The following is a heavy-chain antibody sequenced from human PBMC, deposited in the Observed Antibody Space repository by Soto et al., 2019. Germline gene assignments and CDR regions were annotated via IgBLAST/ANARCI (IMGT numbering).Heavy chain of an antibody. V-gene: IGHV3-30-3*01. CDR1: GFTFSSYA. CDR3: ARDRGGMGGMDV. Sequence: QVQLEESGGGVVQPGRSLRLSCAASGFTFSSYAMHWVRQAPGKGLEWVAVISYDGSNKYYADSVKGRFTISRDNSKNTLYLQMNSLRAEDTAVYYCARDRGGMGGMDVWGQGTTVTVSS. CDR2: ISYDGSNK. D-gene: IGHD1-26*01. J-gene: IGHJ6*02.